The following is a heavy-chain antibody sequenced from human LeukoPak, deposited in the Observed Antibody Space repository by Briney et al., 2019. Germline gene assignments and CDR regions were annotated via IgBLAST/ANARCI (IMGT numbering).Heavy chain of an antibody. V-gene: IGHV3-23*01. Sequence: PGGSLRLSCAASGFTLRSYAMSWVRQAPGKGPQWVSGISASGGRTYYADSVKGRFAISRDTSRNTLYLQMDSLRADDTAVYYCGKDPNGDYVGAFDMWGQGTTVTVSS. D-gene: IGHD4-17*01. CDR2: ISASGGRT. J-gene: IGHJ3*02. CDR3: GKDPNGDYVGAFDM. CDR1: GFTLRSYA.